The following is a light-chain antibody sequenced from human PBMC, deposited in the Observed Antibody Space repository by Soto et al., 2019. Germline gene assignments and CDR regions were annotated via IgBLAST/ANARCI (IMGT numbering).Light chain of an antibody. CDR2: DAS. CDR3: QKRGNWPQ. V-gene: IGKV3-11*01. CDR1: PSISND. Sequence: VVTHSPASLSWSPGETATLCSRASPSISNDLAWYQHKPGQAPRLLIFDASNRAPGIPARFSGSGSGTDFNFTISGLEPEDFAIYYCQKRGNWPQFGPGTRLEIK. J-gene: IGKJ5*01.